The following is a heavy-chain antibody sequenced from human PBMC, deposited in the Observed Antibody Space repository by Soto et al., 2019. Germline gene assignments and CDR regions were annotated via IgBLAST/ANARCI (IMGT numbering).Heavy chain of an antibody. CDR2: ITWNSRII. CDR3: AKDNDGGDDAFDI. V-gene: IGHV3-9*01. CDR1: GFTFEDYV. J-gene: IGHJ3*02. D-gene: IGHD2-21*01. Sequence: EVQLVESGGGLVQPGRSLRLSCAASGFTFEDYVMHWVRQAPGKGLEWVSRITWNSRIIGYADYVKGRFTISRDNAKNSLYLQMNSLRAEDTALYYCAKDNDGGDDAFDIWGQGTMVTVSS.